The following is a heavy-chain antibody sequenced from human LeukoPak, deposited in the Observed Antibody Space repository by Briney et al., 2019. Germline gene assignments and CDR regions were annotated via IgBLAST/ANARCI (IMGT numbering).Heavy chain of an antibody. D-gene: IGHD6-13*01. V-gene: IGHV1-46*01. Sequence: ASVKVSCKASGYTFTSYYMHWVRQAPGQGLEWMGIINPRRGSTRYAQKFQDRVVVTRDTSTSTVYMELSSLRSDDTAVYYCTREGAAEAKNFDYWGQGTLVTVSS. CDR2: INPRRGST. J-gene: IGHJ4*02. CDR3: TREGAAEAKNFDY. CDR1: GYTFTSYY.